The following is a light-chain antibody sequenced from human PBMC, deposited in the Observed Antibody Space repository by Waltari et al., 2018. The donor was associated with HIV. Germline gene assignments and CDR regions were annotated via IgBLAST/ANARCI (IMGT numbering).Light chain of an antibody. CDR1: QSVSTY. CDR3: QQRSYWPFT. Sequence: EIVLTQSPATLSLSPGERATLSCRASQSVSTYLAGYQQKPGQAPRLLIYDASNRATGIPARFSGSGSGTDFTLTISSLEPEDFAVYYCQQRSYWPFTFGQGTKLEIK. J-gene: IGKJ2*01. V-gene: IGKV3-11*01. CDR2: DAS.